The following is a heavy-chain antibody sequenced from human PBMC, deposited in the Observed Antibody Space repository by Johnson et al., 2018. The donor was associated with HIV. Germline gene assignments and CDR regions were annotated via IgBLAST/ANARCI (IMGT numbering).Heavy chain of an antibody. CDR1: GFTFSSYA. Sequence: QVQLVESGGGVVQPGRSLRLSCAASGFTFSSYAMHWVRQAPGKGLEWVAFIRYDGSNKYYADSVKGRFTISIDNSKNTLFLQMNSLRAEDTAVYYCALDGRRGYSYDWGHDAFDIWGQGTMVTVSS. V-gene: IGHV3-33*08. CDR2: IRYDGSNK. D-gene: IGHD5-18*01. CDR3: ALDGRRGYSYDWGHDAFDI. J-gene: IGHJ3*02.